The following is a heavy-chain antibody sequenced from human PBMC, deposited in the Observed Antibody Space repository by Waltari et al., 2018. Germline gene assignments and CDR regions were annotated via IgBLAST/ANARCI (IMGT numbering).Heavy chain of an antibody. Sequence: EVQLLESGGGLVQPGGSLRLSCAASGFTFSSYAMSWVRQAPGKGLEWVSASSGSGGSTYYADSVKGRFTISRDNSKNTLYLQMNSLRAGDTAVYYCAKDRNSGSYYHAFDIWGQGTMVTVSS. D-gene: IGHD1-26*01. CDR2: SSGSGGST. J-gene: IGHJ3*02. CDR1: GFTFSSYA. V-gene: IGHV3-23*01. CDR3: AKDRNSGSYYHAFDI.